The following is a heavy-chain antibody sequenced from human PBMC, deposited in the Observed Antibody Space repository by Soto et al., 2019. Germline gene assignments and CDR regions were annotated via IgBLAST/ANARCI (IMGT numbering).Heavy chain of an antibody. D-gene: IGHD3-3*01. V-gene: IGHV2-5*02. CDR1: GFSLTTSGVG. CDR2: TYWDDGK. J-gene: IGHJ4*02. CDR3: AHRVLRTVFGLVTTTAIYFDS. Sequence: QITLNESGPTQVKPRQTLTLTCTFSGFSLTTSGVGVGWIRQSPGKAPEWLALTYWDDGKPYSPSPKSRLTITKPTSTNRVVLTMADLDPADTATYYCAHRVLRTVFGLVTTTAIYFDSWGQGTPVAVSS.